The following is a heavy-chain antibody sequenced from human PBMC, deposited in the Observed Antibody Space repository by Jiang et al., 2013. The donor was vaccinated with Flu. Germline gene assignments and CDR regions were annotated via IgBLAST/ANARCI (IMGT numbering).Heavy chain of an antibody. CDR1: GFTFSSYG. Sequence: VQLVESGGGVVQPGRSLRLSCAASGFTFSSYGMHWVRQAPGKGLEWVAVISYDGSNKYYADSVKGRFTISRDNSKNTLYLQMNSLRAEDTAVYYCAREYYYDSSGYYFRPIDYWGQGTLVTVSS. V-gene: IGHV3-33*05. CDR2: ISYDGSNK. CDR3: AREYYYDSSGYYFRPIDY. D-gene: IGHD3-22*01. J-gene: IGHJ4*02.